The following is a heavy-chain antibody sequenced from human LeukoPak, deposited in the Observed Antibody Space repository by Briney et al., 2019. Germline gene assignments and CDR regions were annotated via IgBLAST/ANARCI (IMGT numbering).Heavy chain of an antibody. CDR1: GGTFSSYA. Sequence: SVKVTCKASGGTFSSYAMSWLRQAPGQGLEWMGRIIPILGIANYAQKFQGRVTITADKSTSTAYMELSSLRSEDTAVYYCARSRSTVIGVIIRRNHDFDSRGPGTMVTVSS. CDR3: ARSRSTVIGVIIRRNHDFDS. J-gene: IGHJ3*02. V-gene: IGHV1-69*04. D-gene: IGHD3-22*01. CDR2: IIPILGIA.